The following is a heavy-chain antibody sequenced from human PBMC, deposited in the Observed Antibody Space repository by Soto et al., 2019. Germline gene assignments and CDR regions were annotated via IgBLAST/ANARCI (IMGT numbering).Heavy chain of an antibody. Sequence: SETLSLTCAVYGGSFSGYYWSWIRQPPGKGLEWIGEINHSGSTNYNPSLKSRVTISVDTSKNQFSLKLSSVTAADTAVYYCARGDYDFWSGYYTGRWFDPWGQGPLVTVSS. CDR3: ARGDYDFWSGYYTGRWFDP. J-gene: IGHJ5*02. CDR1: GGSFSGYY. CDR2: INHSGST. D-gene: IGHD3-3*01. V-gene: IGHV4-34*01.